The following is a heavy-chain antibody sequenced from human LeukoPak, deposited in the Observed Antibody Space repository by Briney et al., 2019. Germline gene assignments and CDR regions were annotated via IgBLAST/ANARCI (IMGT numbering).Heavy chain of an antibody. Sequence: SETLSLTCTVSGGSISSGGYYWSWIRQPPGKGLEWIGYIYHSGSTYYNPSLKSRVTISVDRSKNQFSLKLSSVTAADTAVYYCARDSRKDINSNYGGEVDYWGQGTLVTVSS. CDR3: ARDSRKDINSNYGGEVDY. J-gene: IGHJ4*02. CDR2: IYHSGST. CDR1: GGSISSGGYY. D-gene: IGHD4-11*01. V-gene: IGHV4-30-2*01.